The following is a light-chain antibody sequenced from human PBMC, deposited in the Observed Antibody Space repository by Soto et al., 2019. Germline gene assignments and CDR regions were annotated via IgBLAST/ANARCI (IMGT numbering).Light chain of an antibody. Sequence: DTVMTQSPATLSVSPGERATLSCRASQSVSSNLAWYQQKPGQAPRLLIYGASTRATGIPARFSGSGSVTEFTLTISSLPSEDFAVYYCQQYNNWPPYTFGQGTKLEIK. V-gene: IGKV3-15*01. CDR1: QSVSSN. J-gene: IGKJ2*01. CDR2: GAS. CDR3: QQYNNWPPYT.